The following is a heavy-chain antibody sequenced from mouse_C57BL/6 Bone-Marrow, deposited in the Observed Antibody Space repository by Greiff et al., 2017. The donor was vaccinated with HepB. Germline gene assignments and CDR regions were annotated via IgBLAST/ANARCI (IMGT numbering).Heavy chain of an antibody. CDR3: GMNYDGSSNWYVDD. Sequence: VHVKQSGPELVKPGASVKIPCKASGYTFTDYNMDWVKQSHGKSLEWIGDINPNNGGTIYNQKFKGKATLTVDKSSSTAYMELRSLTSEDTAVYYCGMNYDGSSNWYVDDWGTGTTVTVSS. D-gene: IGHD1-1*01. CDR1: GYTFTDYN. V-gene: IGHV1-18*01. J-gene: IGHJ1*03. CDR2: INPNNGGT.